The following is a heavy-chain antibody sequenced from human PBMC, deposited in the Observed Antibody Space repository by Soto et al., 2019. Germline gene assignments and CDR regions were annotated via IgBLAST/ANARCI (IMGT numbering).Heavy chain of an antibody. V-gene: IGHV1-18*04. J-gene: IGHJ4*02. CDR2: ISAYNGNT. D-gene: IGHD2-15*01. Sequence: ASVKVSCKASGYTFTSYGISWVRQAPGQGLEWMGWISAYNGNTNYAQKLQGRVTMTTDTSTSTAYMELRSLRSDDTAVYYCARRYCSGGSCYSGSYFFDYLGQGTLVIV. CDR3: ARRYCSGGSCYSGSYFFDY. CDR1: GYTFTSYG.